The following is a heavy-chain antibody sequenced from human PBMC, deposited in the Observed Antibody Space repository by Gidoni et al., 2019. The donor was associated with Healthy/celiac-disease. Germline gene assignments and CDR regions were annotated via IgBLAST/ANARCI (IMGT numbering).Heavy chain of an antibody. D-gene: IGHD2-2*01. Sequence: QVQLVQSGAEVKKPGASVKVSCKASGYTFTSYYMHWVRQAPGQGLEWMGIINPSGGSTSYAQKFQGRVTMTRDTSTSTVYMELSSLRSEDTAVYYCARDLGVCSSTSCPSGMDVWGQGTTVTVSS. CDR2: INPSGGST. J-gene: IGHJ6*02. CDR3: ARDLGVCSSTSCPSGMDV. V-gene: IGHV1-46*01. CDR1: GYTFTSYY.